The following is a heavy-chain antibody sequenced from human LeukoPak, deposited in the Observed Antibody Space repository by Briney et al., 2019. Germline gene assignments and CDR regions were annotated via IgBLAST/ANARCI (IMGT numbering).Heavy chain of an antibody. Sequence: ASVKVSCKVSGYTLTELSMHWVRQAPGKGLEWMGGFDPEDGETIYAQKFQGRVTMTEDTSTDTAYMELSSLRSEDTAVYYCATDYDSSGYYQPLDAFDIWGQGIMVTVSS. D-gene: IGHD3-22*01. V-gene: IGHV1-24*01. CDR2: FDPEDGET. CDR3: ATDYDSSGYYQPLDAFDI. J-gene: IGHJ3*02. CDR1: GYTLTELS.